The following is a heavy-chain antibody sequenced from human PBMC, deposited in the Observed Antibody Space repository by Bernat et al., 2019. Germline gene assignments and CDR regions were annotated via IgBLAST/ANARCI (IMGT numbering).Heavy chain of an antibody. Sequence: QVQLVQSGAEVKKPGASVKVSCKASGYTFTSFGITWVRQAPGQGLEWMGWISAYNGNTNYAQKLQGRVTMTTDTSTSTAYMELRSLRSDDTAVYYCARDGLLWFGELLIETNWFDPWGQGTLVTVSS. CDR3: ARDGLLWFGELLIETNWFDP. J-gene: IGHJ5*02. D-gene: IGHD3-10*01. CDR2: ISAYNGNT. CDR1: GYTFTSFG. V-gene: IGHV1-18*01.